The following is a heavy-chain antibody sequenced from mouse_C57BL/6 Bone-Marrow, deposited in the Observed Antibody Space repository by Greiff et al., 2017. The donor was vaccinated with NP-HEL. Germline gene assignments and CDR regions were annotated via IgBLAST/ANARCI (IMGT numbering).Heavy chain of an antibody. V-gene: IGHV10-1*01. J-gene: IGHJ4*01. CDR1: GFSFNTYA. CDR3: VRQFITTVVATNAMDY. D-gene: IGHD1-1*01. Sequence: EVHLVESGGGLVQPKGSLKLSCAASGFSFNTYAMNWVRQAPGKGLEWVARIRSKSNNYATYYADSVKDRFTISRDDSESMLYLQMNNLKTEDTAMYYCVRQFITTVVATNAMDYWGQGTSVTVSS. CDR2: IRSKSNNYAT.